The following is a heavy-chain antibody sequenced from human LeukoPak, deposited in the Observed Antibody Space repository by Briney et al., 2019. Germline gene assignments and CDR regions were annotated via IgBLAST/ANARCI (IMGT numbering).Heavy chain of an antibody. V-gene: IGHV3-23*01. CDR3: ARVTGGA. D-gene: IGHD3-16*01. CDR2: ISGSGGST. Sequence: PGGSLRLSCAASGFTFSSYVMSWVRQAPGKGLEWVSAISGSGGSTYSADSVQGRFTISRDNSKSTLYLQINSLRAEDTAVYYCARVTGGAWGQGTLVTVSS. CDR1: GFTFSSYV. J-gene: IGHJ5*02.